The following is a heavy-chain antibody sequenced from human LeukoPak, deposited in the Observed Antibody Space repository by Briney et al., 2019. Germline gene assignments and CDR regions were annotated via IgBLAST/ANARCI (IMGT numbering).Heavy chain of an antibody. CDR2: IYSGGST. J-gene: IGHJ4*02. CDR3: AKLTRSWIMDY. D-gene: IGHD3-10*01. V-gene: IGHV3-53*01. Sequence: GGSLRLSCAASGFTVSSNYMSWVRQAPGKGLEWVSVIYSGGSTYYADSVKGRFTISRDNSKNTLYLQMNSLRAEDTAVYYCAKLTRSWIMDYWGQGTLVTVSP. CDR1: GFTVSSNY.